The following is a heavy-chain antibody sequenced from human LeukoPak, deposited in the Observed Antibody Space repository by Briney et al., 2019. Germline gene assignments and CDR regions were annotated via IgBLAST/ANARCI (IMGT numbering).Heavy chain of an antibody. CDR3: ARDLITGTTSFDY. CDR1: GGSFSSSSYY. V-gene: IGHV4-39*07. J-gene: IGHJ4*02. CDR2: IYCSGST. D-gene: IGHD1-20*01. Sequence: SETLCLTCAVSGGSFSSSSYYWGWIRQPPGKGLEWIGSIYCSGSTYYNSSLKSRVTISVDTSKNQFSLKLSSVTAADTAVYYCARDLITGTTSFDYWGQGTLVTVSS.